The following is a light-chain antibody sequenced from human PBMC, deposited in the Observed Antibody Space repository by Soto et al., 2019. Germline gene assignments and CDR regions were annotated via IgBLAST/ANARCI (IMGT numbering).Light chain of an antibody. CDR1: SGHSTFV. J-gene: IGLJ3*02. CDR2: LNSDGSH. Sequence: QSVLTQSPSASASLGASVKLTCTLSSGHSTFVIAWHQQQPEKGPRYLMKLNSDGSHTKGDGIPDRFSGSSSGAERYLIISRLQSEDEADYSCQTWGTGIQVFGGGTKVTVL. CDR3: QTWGTGIQV. V-gene: IGLV4-69*01.